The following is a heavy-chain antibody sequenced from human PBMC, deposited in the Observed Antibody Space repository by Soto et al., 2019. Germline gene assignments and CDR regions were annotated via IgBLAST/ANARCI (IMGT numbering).Heavy chain of an antibody. CDR1: GGSLSSDNFF. D-gene: IGHD1-26*01. V-gene: IGHV4-31*01. J-gene: IGHJ3*02. CDR3: AREVISPATSDAFDI. Sequence: QVQLQESGPGLVKPSQTLSVTCTVSGGSLSSDNFFLSWVRQHPETGLEWVGYIYHTGAAYYNPSLKSLLTIPLDPSKTRFSLSLIPVTAADTAVYYCAREVISPATSDAFDIWGQGPMVTVSS. CDR2: IYHTGAA.